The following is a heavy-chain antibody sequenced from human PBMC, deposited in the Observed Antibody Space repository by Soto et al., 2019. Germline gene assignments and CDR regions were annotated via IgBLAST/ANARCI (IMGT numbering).Heavy chain of an antibody. Sequence: QVQLQESGPGLVKPSQTLSLTCTVSAGSISSGTYYWNWIRQHPGKGLEWIGHMYYSGTTYYNPSLQSRLTISGDTSKNQFSLKLSSVTVADTAVYYCARGNDFRTGWFDPWGQGIMVTVSS. J-gene: IGHJ5*02. D-gene: IGHD4-4*01. CDR2: MYYSGTT. V-gene: IGHV4-31*03. CDR1: AGSISSGTYY. CDR3: ARGNDFRTGWFDP.